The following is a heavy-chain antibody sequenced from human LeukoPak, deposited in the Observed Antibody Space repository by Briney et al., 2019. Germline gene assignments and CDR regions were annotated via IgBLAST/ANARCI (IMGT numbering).Heavy chain of an antibody. D-gene: IGHD3-10*01. CDR2: IYPGDSDT. Sequence: GGSPNISRKGSGFSLSSFWIGWVPQMPGEGLEWMGVIYPGDSDTRYSPSFQGQDTSSADKSISTAYLQWSSLKASDTAMYYCARQMVRGVKDYWGQGTLVTVSS. V-gene: IGHV5-51*01. CDR1: GFSLSSFW. CDR3: ARQMVRGVKDY. J-gene: IGHJ4*02.